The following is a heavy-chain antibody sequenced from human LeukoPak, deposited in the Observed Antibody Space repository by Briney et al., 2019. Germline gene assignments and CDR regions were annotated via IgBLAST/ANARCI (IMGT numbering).Heavy chain of an antibody. Sequence: GASVKVSCKASGYTFTTYAIHWVRQAPGQRPEWMGWINAGKGNTKYSQKFQGRVTITRDTSASTAYMEVSSLRSEDTAVYHCARTQGVYYGGNSGAFDIRGQGTVVTVSS. CDR3: ARTQGVYYGGNSGAFDI. V-gene: IGHV1-3*01. CDR2: INAGKGNT. D-gene: IGHD4-23*01. CDR1: GYTFTTYA. J-gene: IGHJ3*02.